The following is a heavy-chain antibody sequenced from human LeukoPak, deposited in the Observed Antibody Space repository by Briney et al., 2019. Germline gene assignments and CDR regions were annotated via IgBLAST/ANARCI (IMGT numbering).Heavy chain of an antibody. CDR3: ARGTGSYYSAYYFDY. CDR2: INHSGST. Sequence: PSETLSLTCTVYGGSFSGYYWSWLRQPPGKGLEWIGEINHSGSTNYNPSLKSRVTISVDTSKNQFSLKLSSVTAADTAVYYCARGTGSYYSAYYFDYWGQGTLVTVSS. J-gene: IGHJ4*02. V-gene: IGHV4-34*01. D-gene: IGHD1-26*01. CDR1: GGSFSGYY.